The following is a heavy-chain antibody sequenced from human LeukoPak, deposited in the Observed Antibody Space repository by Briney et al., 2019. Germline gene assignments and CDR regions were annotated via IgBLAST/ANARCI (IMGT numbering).Heavy chain of an antibody. CDR2: INHSGST. CDR1: GGSFRGYY. D-gene: IGHD2-2*01. Sequence: SETLSLTCAVYGGSFRGYYWSWIRQPPGKGLEWIGEINHSGSTNYNPSLKSRVPISLDTSMKKFSLKLNSVTAADTAVYYCASTERCSTTCPLDYWGQGTLVTVSS. J-gene: IGHJ4*02. V-gene: IGHV4-34*01. CDR3: ASTERCSTTCPLDY.